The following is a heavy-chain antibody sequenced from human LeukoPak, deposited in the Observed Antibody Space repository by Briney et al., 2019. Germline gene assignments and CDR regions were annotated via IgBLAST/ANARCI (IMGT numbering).Heavy chain of an antibody. D-gene: IGHD4-23*01. CDR1: GGTFSSYA. V-gene: IGHV1-69*13. CDR2: IIPIFGTA. J-gene: IGHJ4*02. Sequence: VASVKVSCKASGGTFSSYAISWVRQAPGQGLEWMGGIIPIFGTANYAQKFQGRVTITADESTSTAYMELSSLRSEDTAVYYCARDYGGSSPFDYWGQGTLVTVSS. CDR3: ARDYGGSSPFDY.